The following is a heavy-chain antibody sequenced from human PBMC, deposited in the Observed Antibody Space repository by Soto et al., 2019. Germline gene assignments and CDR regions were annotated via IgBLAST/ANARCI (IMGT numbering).Heavy chain of an antibody. CDR1: GFTFSDHY. V-gene: IGHV3-72*01. D-gene: IGHD6-19*01. J-gene: IGHJ6*02. Sequence: EVQLVESGGGLVQPGGSLRLSCAASGFTFSDHYIDWVRQAPGKGLEWVGRSRNKVNSYTTEYAASVKGRFTISRDDSTNSLYLQMNSLKTEDTAVYYCTRGAEGMTGAGSVNYYYGMDVWGQGTTVTVSS. CDR3: TRGAEGMTGAGSVNYYYGMDV. CDR2: SRNKVNSYTT.